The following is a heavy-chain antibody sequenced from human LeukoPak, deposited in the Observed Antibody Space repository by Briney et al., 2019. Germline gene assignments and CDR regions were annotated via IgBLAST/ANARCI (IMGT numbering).Heavy chain of an antibody. Sequence: GASVKVSCKASGYTFTGYYMHWVRQAPGQGLEWMGWINPNSGGTNYAQKFQGRVTMTRDTSISTAYMELSRLRSDDTAVYYCATPRPVAPLDAFDIWGQGTMVTVSS. D-gene: IGHD2-21*01. CDR2: INPNSGGT. CDR1: GYTFTGYY. V-gene: IGHV1-2*02. CDR3: ATPRPVAPLDAFDI. J-gene: IGHJ3*02.